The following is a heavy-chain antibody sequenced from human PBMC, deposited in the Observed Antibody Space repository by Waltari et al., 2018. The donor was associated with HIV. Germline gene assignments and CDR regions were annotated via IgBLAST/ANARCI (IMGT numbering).Heavy chain of an antibody. V-gene: IGHV4-39*01. CDR1: GGSISSSSYY. D-gene: IGHD3-10*01. CDR3: ASPRGARETGYFDY. J-gene: IGHJ4*02. Sequence: QLQLQESGPGLVKPSETPSLTCTVSGGSISSSSYYWGWIRQPPGKGLEWIGSIYYSGSTYYNPSLKSRVTISVDTSKNQFSLKLSSVTAADTAVYYCASPRGARETGYFDYWGQGTLVTVSS. CDR2: IYYSGST.